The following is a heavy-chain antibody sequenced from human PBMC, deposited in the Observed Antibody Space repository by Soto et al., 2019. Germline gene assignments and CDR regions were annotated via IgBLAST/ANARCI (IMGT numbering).Heavy chain of an antibody. J-gene: IGHJ5*02. V-gene: IGHV4-39*01. D-gene: IGHD3-10*01. CDR2: IYYSGNT. CDR3: ARHSLYGGPFDT. Sequence: SETLALTCPVSGVSISRDSYYCGWIRQPTVKVLDWIGSIYYSGNTNYNPSLKSRVTIFVDTSKNQVSLRLTSVTAADTAVYYCARHSLYGGPFDTWGQGTMVNVSS. CDR1: GVSISRDSYY.